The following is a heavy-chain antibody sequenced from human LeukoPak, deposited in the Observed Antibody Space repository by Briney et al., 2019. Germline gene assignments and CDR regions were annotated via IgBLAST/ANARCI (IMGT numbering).Heavy chain of an antibody. J-gene: IGHJ4*02. Sequence: QPGGSLRLSCAASGFTFSSYEMNWIRQAPGKGLEWVSYISSSGSTIYYADSVKGRFTISRDNAKNSLYLQMNSLRAEDTAVYYCASLGEQWLVQYLHYWGQGTLVTVSS. V-gene: IGHV3-48*03. CDR1: GFTFSSYE. D-gene: IGHD6-19*01. CDR3: ASLGEQWLVQYLHY. CDR2: ISSSGSTI.